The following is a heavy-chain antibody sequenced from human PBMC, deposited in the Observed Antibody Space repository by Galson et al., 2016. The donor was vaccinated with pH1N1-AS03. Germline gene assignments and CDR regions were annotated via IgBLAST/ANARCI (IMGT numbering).Heavy chain of an antibody. V-gene: IGHV3-33*01. Sequence: SLRLSCAAPGFTLRTYDMHWVRQAPGKGLEWVGINRYYGSSEYYGDSMKGRISISRDNSQNTISLQMNSLRVEDTAVYYCVRGSGYYFDSWGQETLVIVSS. D-gene: IGHD3-3*01. CDR1: GFTLRTYD. CDR3: VRGSGYYFDS. J-gene: IGHJ4*02. CDR2: NRYYGSSE.